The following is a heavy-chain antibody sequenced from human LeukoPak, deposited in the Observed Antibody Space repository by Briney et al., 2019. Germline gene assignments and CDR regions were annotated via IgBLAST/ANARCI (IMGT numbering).Heavy chain of an antibody. CDR3: ARRRDSGSLQHFDY. V-gene: IGHV3-48*04. CDR2: ISSSGSTI. J-gene: IGHJ4*02. CDR1: GFTFSSYA. Sequence: GGSLRLSCAASGFTFSSYAMSWVRQAPGKGLEWVSYISSSGSTIYYADSVKGRFTISRDNAKNSLYLQMNSLRAEDTAVYYCARRRDSGSLQHFDYWGQGTLVTVSS. D-gene: IGHD1-26*01.